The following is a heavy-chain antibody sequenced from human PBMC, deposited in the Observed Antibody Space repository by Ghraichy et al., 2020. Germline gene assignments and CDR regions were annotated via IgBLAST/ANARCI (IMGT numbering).Heavy chain of an antibody. V-gene: IGHV1-18*04. CDR2: ITTRNGNT. CDR3: ARGINYFDP. CDR1: GYPFTTSV. Sequence: ASVKVSCKASGYPFTTSVITWVRQSPGQVLKWMGWITTRNGNTQSAQRLQGRVTMITDTSTNTVYMELRSLRFDDTAVYYCARGINYFDPWGQGTLVTVSS. J-gene: IGHJ5*02. D-gene: IGHD2-15*01.